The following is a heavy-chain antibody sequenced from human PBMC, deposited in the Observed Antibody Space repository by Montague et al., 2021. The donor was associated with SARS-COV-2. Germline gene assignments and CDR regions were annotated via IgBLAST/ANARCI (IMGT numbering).Heavy chain of an antibody. J-gene: IGHJ4*02. CDR1: GGSFNGYY. D-gene: IGHD6-19*01. CDR3: ARGSRQWLVRPPHYYYFDY. CDR2: INHSGST. Sequence: SETPSLTCAVYGGSFNGYYWSWIRQPPGKGLEWIGEINHSGSTNYNPSLKSRVTISVDTSKNQFSLKLSSVTAADTAVYYCARGSRQWLVRPPHYYYFDYWGQGTLVTVSS. V-gene: IGHV4-34*01.